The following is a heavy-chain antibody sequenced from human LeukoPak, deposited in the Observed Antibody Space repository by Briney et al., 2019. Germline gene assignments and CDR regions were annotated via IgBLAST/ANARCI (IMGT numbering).Heavy chain of an antibody. CDR1: GYTFSNYG. CDR2: IIPIFGTA. Sequence: SVKVSCKASGYTFSNYGISWVRQAPGQGLEWMGGIIPIFGTANYAQKFQGRVTITADESTSTAYMELSSLRSEDTAVYYCASRVPSGFHKHYYGMDVWGQGTTVTVSS. CDR3: ASRVPSGFHKHYYGMDV. D-gene: IGHD3-10*01. J-gene: IGHJ6*02. V-gene: IGHV1-69*13.